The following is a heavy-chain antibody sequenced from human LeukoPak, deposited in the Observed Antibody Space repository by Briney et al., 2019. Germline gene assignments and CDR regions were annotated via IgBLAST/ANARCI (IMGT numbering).Heavy chain of an antibody. J-gene: IGHJ4*02. CDR2: INHSGST. D-gene: IGHD5-24*01. Sequence: SETLSLTCAVYGVSFSGYFWTWIRQPPGKGLEWIGEINHSGSTYYNPSLKSRVTISVDTSKKQFSLKLSSVTAADTAVYYCARGQFQRDYWGQGTLVTVSS. CDR3: ARGQFQRDY. CDR1: GVSFSGYF. V-gene: IGHV4-34*01.